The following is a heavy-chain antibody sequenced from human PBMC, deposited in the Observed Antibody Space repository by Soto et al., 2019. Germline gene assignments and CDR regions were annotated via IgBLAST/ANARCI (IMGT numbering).Heavy chain of an antibody. CDR1: GLTVSGKKY. CDR2: LYDVDGS. J-gene: IGHJ3*01. CDR3: ATWNEREHAYDV. D-gene: IGHD1-1*01. Sequence: PGGSLRLSCAASGLTVSGKKYVAWVRQAPGKGLEWVSALYDVDGSFYADSVKGRFTTSSDSSKTTVYLQMNGLRPDDTAVYYCATWNEREHAYDVWGQGTTVTVS. V-gene: IGHV3-53*01.